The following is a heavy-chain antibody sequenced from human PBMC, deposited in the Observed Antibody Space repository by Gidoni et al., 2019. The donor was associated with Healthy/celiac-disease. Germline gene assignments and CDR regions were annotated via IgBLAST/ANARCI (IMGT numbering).Heavy chain of an antibody. J-gene: IGHJ4*02. Sequence: EVQLVESGGGLVKPGGSLRLSCAASGFTFSRYSMNWVRQAPGKGLEWVSSISSSSSYIYYADSVKGRFTISRDNAKNSLYLQMNSLRAEDTAVYYCARGGSYYSSGHYFDYWGQGTLVTVSS. D-gene: IGHD1-26*01. CDR3: ARGGSYYSSGHYFDY. CDR2: ISSSSSYI. V-gene: IGHV3-21*01. CDR1: GFTFSRYS.